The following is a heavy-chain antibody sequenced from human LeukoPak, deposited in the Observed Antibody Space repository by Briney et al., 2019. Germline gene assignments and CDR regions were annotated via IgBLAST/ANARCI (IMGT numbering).Heavy chain of an antibody. D-gene: IGHD3-10*01. CDR1: GFTFSSYA. CDR3: ATRRFGELTY. Sequence: GGSLRLSCAASGFTFSSYAMSWVRQAPGKGLEWVSDINGSGGSTYYADSVKGRFSISRDTSKNTLYLQMNSLRVEDTAVYYCATRRFGELTYWGQGTLVTVSS. V-gene: IGHV3-23*01. J-gene: IGHJ4*02. CDR2: INGSGGST.